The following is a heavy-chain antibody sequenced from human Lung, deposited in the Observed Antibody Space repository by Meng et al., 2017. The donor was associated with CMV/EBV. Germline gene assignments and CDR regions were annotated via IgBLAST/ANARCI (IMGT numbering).Heavy chain of an antibody. D-gene: IGHD4-23*01. V-gene: IGHV4-34*01. CDR3: ARGPHKNRYGRDSPRGFYYGMDV. CDR1: GGSFSDYY. CDR2: ITHRGSS. Sequence: GSXTLXCAVYGGSFSDYYWTWIRQPPGKGLEWIGHITHRGSSNYNPSLKSRVSASVDMSKKQFSLKLSSPTAADTAVYFCARGPHKNRYGRDSPRGFYYGMDVWXQGTTVTVSS. J-gene: IGHJ6*02.